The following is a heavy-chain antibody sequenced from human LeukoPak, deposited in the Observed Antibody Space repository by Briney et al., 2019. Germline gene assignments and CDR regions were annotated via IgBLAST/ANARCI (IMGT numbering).Heavy chain of an antibody. CDR3: AGLPRGIIGYFDN. J-gene: IGHJ4*02. D-gene: IGHD3-10*01. CDR1: GGSFSGYY. V-gene: IGHV4-34*01. CDR2: INHSGST. Sequence: PSETLSLTCAVYGGSFSGYYRSWIRQPPGKGLEWIGEINHSGSTNYNPSLKSRVTISVDTSKNQFSLKLSSVTAADTAVYYCAGLPRGIIGYFDNWGQGTLVTVSS.